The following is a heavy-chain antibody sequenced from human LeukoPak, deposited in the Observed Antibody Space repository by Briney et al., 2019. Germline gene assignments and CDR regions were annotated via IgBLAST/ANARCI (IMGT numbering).Heavy chain of an antibody. Sequence: ASVKVSCKASGYTFTGYYMHWVRQAPGQGLEWMGRINPNSGGTSYAQKFQGRVTMTRDTSISTAYMELSRLRSDDTAVYYCARAPLPYYYDSSGSQYFQHWGQGTLVTVSS. D-gene: IGHD3-22*01. CDR3: ARAPLPYYYDSSGSQYFQH. J-gene: IGHJ1*01. CDR1: GYTFTGYY. CDR2: INPNSGGT. V-gene: IGHV1-2*06.